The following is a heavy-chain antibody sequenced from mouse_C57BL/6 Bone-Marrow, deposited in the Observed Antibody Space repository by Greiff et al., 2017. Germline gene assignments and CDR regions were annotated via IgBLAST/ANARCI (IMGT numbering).Heavy chain of an antibody. D-gene: IGHD1-1*01. CDR2: IYPRSGNT. V-gene: IGHV1-81*01. CDR1: GYTFTSYG. CDR3: ARCIYYYGSSPYWYFDV. Sequence: VQLQQSGAELARPGASVKLSCKASGYTFTSYGISWVKQRTGQGLEWIGEIYPRSGNTYYNEKFKGKATLTADKSSSTAYMELRSLASEDSAVYFCARCIYYYGSSPYWYFDVWGTGTTVTVSS. J-gene: IGHJ1*03.